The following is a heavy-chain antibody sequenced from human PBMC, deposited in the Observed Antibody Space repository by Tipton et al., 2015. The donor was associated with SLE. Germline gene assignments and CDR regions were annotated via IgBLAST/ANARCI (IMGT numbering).Heavy chain of an antibody. CDR1: GFTFSSYA. V-gene: IGHV3-23*01. Sequence: SLRLSCAASGFTFSSYAMSWVRQAPGKGLEWVSAISGSGGSTYYADSVKGRFTISRDNSKNTLYLQMNSLRAEDTAVYYCAKVLGMATIRPLDAFDIWGQGTMVTVSS. CDR3: AKVLGMATIRPLDAFDI. D-gene: IGHD5-24*01. J-gene: IGHJ3*02. CDR2: ISGSGGST.